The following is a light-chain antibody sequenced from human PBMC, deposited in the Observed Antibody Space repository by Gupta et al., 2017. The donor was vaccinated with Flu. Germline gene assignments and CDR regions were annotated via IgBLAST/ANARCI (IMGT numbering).Light chain of an antibody. J-gene: IGLJ1*01. Sequence: SSALTQPPSVSVSPGPTASITCSGDKLGDKYACWYQQKPGQSPVLVIYKDSKRPAGIPERFSGSNSGNTATLTIRGTQARDEDDYYCQAGDSSTYVFGTGTKVTVL. V-gene: IGLV3-1*01. CDR3: QAGDSSTYV. CDR2: KDS. CDR1: KLGDKY.